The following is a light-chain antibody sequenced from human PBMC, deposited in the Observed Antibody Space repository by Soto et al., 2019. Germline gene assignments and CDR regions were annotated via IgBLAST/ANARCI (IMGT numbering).Light chain of an antibody. Sequence: QSALTQPPSASGSPGQSVTISCTGTSSDVGGYNYVSWYQKHPGKAPKLMIYEVSKRHSGVPDRFSGSKSGNTASLTVSGLQAEDEADYYCSSYAGSDVVFGGGTKLTVL. J-gene: IGLJ2*01. CDR1: SSDVGGYNY. V-gene: IGLV2-8*01. CDR2: EVS. CDR3: SSYAGSDVV.